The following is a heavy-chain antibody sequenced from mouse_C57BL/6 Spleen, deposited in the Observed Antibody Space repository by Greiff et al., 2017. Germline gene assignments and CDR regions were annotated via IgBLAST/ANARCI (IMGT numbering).Heavy chain of an antibody. V-gene: IGHV1-18*01. D-gene: IGHD1-1*02. CDR3: ARNYDYYAMDY. J-gene: IGHJ4*01. Sequence: DVKLVESGPELVKPGASVKIPCKASGYTFTDYNMDWVKQSHGKSLEWIGDINPNNGGTIYNQKFKGKATLTVDKSSITAYMELRSLTSEDTAVYYCARNYDYYAMDYWGQGTSVTVSS. CDR2: INPNNGGT. CDR1: GYTFTDYN.